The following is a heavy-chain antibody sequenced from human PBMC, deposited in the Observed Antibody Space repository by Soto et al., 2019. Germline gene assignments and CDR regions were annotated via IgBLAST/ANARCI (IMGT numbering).Heavy chain of an antibody. CDR1: GFTFSSYA. D-gene: IGHD3-22*01. CDR2: ISGSGGST. V-gene: IGHV3-23*01. CDR3: AKDPISNYYDSSGYYYVGYYFDY. Sequence: GGSLRLSWAASGFTFSSYAMIWVRQATGKGLEWVSAISGSGGSTYYADSVKGRFTISRDNSKNTLYLQMNSLRAEDTAVYYCAKDPISNYYDSSGYYYVGYYFDYWGQGTLVTVSS. J-gene: IGHJ4*02.